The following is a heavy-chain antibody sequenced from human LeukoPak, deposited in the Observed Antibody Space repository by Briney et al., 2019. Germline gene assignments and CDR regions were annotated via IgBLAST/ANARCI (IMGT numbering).Heavy chain of an antibody. J-gene: IGHJ6*03. CDR3: AREAAGVYYYYYMDV. CDR2: IIPILGIA. V-gene: IGHV1-69*04. D-gene: IGHD6-13*01. Sequence: ASVKVSCKASGGTFSSYAISWVRQAPGQGLEWMGRIIPILGIANYAQKFQGRVTITADKSTSTAYMELSSLRSDDTAVYYCAREAAGVYYYYYMDVWGKGTTVTVSS. CDR1: GGTFSSYA.